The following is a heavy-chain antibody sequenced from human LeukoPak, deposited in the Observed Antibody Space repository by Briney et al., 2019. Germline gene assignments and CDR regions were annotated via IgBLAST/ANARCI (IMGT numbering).Heavy chain of an antibody. V-gene: IGHV3-23*01. D-gene: IGHD3-3*01. CDR1: GFTFSSYA. CDR2: ISGSGGST. CDR3: AKDKIWSGLYYYYYMDV. Sequence: PGGSLRLSCAASGFTFSSYAMSWVRQAPGKGLEWVSAISGSGGSTYYADSVKGRFTISRDNSKNTLYLQMNSLRAEDTAVYYCAKDKIWSGLYYYYYMDVWGKGTTVTVSS. J-gene: IGHJ6*03.